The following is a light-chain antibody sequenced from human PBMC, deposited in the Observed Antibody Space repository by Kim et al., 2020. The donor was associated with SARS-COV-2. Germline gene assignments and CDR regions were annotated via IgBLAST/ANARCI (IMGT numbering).Light chain of an antibody. CDR1: SSDVGGYNY. J-gene: IGLJ1*01. Sequence: QSVLTQPPSASGSPGQSVTISCSGTSSDVGGYNYVSWYQQHPGKAPKLMIYEVSYRPSGVPDRFSGSKSGNTASLTVSGLQAEDEADYYCCSYAGSTYVFGTGTKVTVL. V-gene: IGLV2-8*01. CDR2: EVS. CDR3: CSYAGSTYV.